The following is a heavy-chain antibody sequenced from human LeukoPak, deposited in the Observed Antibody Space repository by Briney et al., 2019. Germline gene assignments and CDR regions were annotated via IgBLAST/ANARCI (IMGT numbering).Heavy chain of an antibody. CDR3: ARDREWELTSAFDI. CDR2: IYYSGST. V-gene: IGHV4-39*02. D-gene: IGHD1-26*01. CDR1: GGSISSSSYY. Sequence: SETLSLTCTVSGGSISSSSYYWGWIRQPPGKGLEWIGSIYYSGSTYYNPSLKSRVTISVDTSKNQFSLKLSSVIAADTAVYYCARDREWELTSAFDIWGQGTMVTVSS. J-gene: IGHJ3*02.